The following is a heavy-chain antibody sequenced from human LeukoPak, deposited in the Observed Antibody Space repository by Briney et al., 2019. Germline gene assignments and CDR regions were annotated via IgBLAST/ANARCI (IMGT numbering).Heavy chain of an antibody. CDR2: ISGSGGST. J-gene: IGHJ4*02. V-gene: IGHV3-23*01. Sequence: GGSLRLSCAASGFTFSSYAMSWVRQAPGKGLEWVSAISGSGGSTYYADSVKGRFTISRDNSKNTLYLQMNSLRAEDTAVYYCAKDDIVVVPAAIGFDYWGQGTLVTVSS. CDR1: GFTFSSYA. CDR3: AKDDIVVVPAAIGFDY. D-gene: IGHD2-2*02.